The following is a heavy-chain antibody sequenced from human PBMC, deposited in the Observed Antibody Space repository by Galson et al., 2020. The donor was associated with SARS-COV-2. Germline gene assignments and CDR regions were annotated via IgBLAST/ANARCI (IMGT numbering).Heavy chain of an antibody. CDR3: ARDGQTSSGWAFDY. CDR1: GFTFSDHA. Sequence: GGSLRLSCAASGFTFSDHAMHWVRQAPGKGLEWVAVISYDGSNKYYADSVKGRFTISRDNSKNTVYLQMNNLRADDTAVYYCARDGQTSSGWAFDYWGQGTLVTVSS. J-gene: IGHJ4*02. CDR2: ISYDGSNK. D-gene: IGHD6-19*01. V-gene: IGHV3-30*12.